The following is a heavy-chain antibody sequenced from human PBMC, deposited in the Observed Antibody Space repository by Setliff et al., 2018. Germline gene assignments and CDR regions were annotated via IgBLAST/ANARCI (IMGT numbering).Heavy chain of an antibody. CDR2: INNYNFST. CDR3: ARINFYVSSGYYYAPEL. Sequence: GASVKVSCKSSGFTFTDYGITWVRQVPGQGLEWMGWINNYNFSTQYAQKFQGRVTVTTDTSTTTAYMELRSLRADDTAVYYCARINFYVSSGYYYAPELWGQGTTVTVSS. V-gene: IGHV1-18*01. D-gene: IGHD3-22*01. J-gene: IGHJ4*02. CDR1: GFTFTDYG.